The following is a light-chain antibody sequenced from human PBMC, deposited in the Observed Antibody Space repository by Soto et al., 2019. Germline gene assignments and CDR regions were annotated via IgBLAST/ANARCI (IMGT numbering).Light chain of an antibody. CDR3: QQSNKWPYT. V-gene: IGKV3-15*01. J-gene: IGKJ2*01. Sequence: IVMTQSPATLSVSPGERATLSCRASQSVSSNLAWYQHKPGQAPRLLFYGASTRAAGIPARSSGGGSGTDFTLTISGLQSEDFAVYYCQQSNKWPYTFGQGTKLEIK. CDR1: QSVSSN. CDR2: GAS.